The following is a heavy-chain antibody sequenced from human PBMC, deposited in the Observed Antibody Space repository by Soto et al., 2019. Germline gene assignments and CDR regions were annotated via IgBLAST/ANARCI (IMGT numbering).Heavy chain of an antibody. CDR2: IYYSGST. D-gene: IGHD1-26*01. CDR3: ATVGVPKDGVAY. Sequence: SETLSLTCTVSGGSISSYYWSWIRQPPGKGLEWIGYIYYSGSTNYNPSLKSRVTISVDTSKNQFSLKLSSVTAADTAVYYCATVGVPKDGVAYWGQGTLVTVSS. CDR1: GGSISSYY. J-gene: IGHJ4*02. V-gene: IGHV4-59*01.